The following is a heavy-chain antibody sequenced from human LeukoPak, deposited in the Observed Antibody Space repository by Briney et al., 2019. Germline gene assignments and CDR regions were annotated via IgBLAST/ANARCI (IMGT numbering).Heavy chain of an antibody. Sequence: GESLKISCKGSGYSFTSYWIGWVRQMPGKGLEWMGIVYPGDSDTRYSPSFQGQVTISADKSISTAYLQWSSLKASDIAMYYCARATSSIAAAAYYFDYWGQGTLVTVSS. V-gene: IGHV5-51*01. CDR2: VYPGDSDT. D-gene: IGHD6-13*01. CDR1: GYSFTSYW. J-gene: IGHJ4*02. CDR3: ARATSSIAAAAYYFDY.